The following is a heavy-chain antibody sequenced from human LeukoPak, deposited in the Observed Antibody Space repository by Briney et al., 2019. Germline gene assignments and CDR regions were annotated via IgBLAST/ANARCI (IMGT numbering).Heavy chain of an antibody. CDR1: GFTFSSYG. Sequence: GRSLRLSCAASGFTFSSYGMHWVRQAPGKGLEWVAVISYGGSNKYYADSVKGRFTISRDNSKNTLYLQMNSLRAEDTAVYYCAKDSPYGMDVWGQGTTVTVSS. J-gene: IGHJ6*02. V-gene: IGHV3-30*18. CDR3: AKDSPYGMDV. CDR2: ISYGGSNK.